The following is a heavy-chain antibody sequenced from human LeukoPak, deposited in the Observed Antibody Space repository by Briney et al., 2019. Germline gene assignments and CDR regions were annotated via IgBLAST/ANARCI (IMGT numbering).Heavy chain of an antibody. V-gene: IGHV3-33*08. CDR3: ARDLQGSYYDSSGS. J-gene: IGHJ5*02. Sequence: GGSLRLSCAASGFTFTIYAMTWVRQAPGKGLEWVAVIWYDGSNKYYADSVKGRFTISRDNSKNTLYLQMNSLRAEGTAVYYCARDLQGSYYDSSGSWGQGTLVTVSS. CDR1: GFTFTIYA. CDR2: IWYDGSNK. D-gene: IGHD3-22*01.